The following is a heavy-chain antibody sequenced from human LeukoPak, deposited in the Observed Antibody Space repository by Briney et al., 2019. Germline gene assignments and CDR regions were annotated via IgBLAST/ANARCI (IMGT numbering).Heavy chain of an antibody. Sequence: ASVKVSCKASGYTFTNYGISWVRQAPGQGLEWMGWISAYNGNTNYAQKLQGRVTMTTDTSTSTAYMELRSLRSGDTAVYYCARDRRDYYDSSGYYSFFLFWGQGTLVTVSS. J-gene: IGHJ4*02. D-gene: IGHD3-22*01. CDR2: ISAYNGNT. V-gene: IGHV1-18*01. CDR3: ARDRRDYYDSSGYYSFFLF. CDR1: GYTFTNYG.